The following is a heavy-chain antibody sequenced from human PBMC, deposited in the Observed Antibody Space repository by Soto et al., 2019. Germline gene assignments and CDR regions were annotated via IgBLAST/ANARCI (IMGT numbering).Heavy chain of an antibody. CDR3: TTAASGQQLGARSGYFDY. D-gene: IGHD6-13*01. Sequence: GGSLRLSFAASGFTFSNAWMNWVRQAPGEGLEWVGRIKSKTDGGTTDYAAPVKGRFTISRDDSKNTLYLQMNSLKTEDTAVYYCTTAASGQQLGARSGYFDYWGQGTLVTVSS. CDR2: IKSKTDGGTT. J-gene: IGHJ4*02. V-gene: IGHV3-15*07. CDR1: GFTFSNAW.